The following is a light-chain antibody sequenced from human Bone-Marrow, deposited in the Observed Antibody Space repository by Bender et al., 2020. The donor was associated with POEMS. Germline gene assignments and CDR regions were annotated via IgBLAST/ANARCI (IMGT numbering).Light chain of an antibody. Sequence: SSVLTQAPSVSVAPGETATITCGVNNVGSQTVHWYQQRPGLAPVLVIYYNSDRPSGIPDRFSGSNSGNTATLTIRRVVAGDEADYYCQMWDVDSDQWVFGGGTKLTVL. J-gene: IGLJ3*02. CDR2: YNS. CDR1: NVGSQT. V-gene: IGLV3-21*04. CDR3: QMWDVDSDQWV.